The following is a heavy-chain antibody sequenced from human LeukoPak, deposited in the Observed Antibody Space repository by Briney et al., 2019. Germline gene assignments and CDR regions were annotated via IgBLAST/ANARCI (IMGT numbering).Heavy chain of an antibody. V-gene: IGHV4-59*01. Sequence: SETLSLTCTVSGGSISSYYWSWIRQPPGKGLEWIGYIYYSGSTNYNPSLKSRVTISVDTSKNQFSLKLSSVTAADTAVHYCARGMAARPFNYYYYMDVWGKGTTVTVSS. CDR1: GGSISSYY. D-gene: IGHD6-6*01. J-gene: IGHJ6*03. CDR2: IYYSGST. CDR3: ARGMAARPFNYYYYMDV.